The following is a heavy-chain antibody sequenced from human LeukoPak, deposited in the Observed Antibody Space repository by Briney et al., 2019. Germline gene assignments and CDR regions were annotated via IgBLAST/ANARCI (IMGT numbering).Heavy chain of an antibody. V-gene: IGHV4-59*01. CDR2: IYYSGST. J-gene: IGHJ4*02. Sequence: SETLSLTCTVSGGSINSYYWSWIRQPAGKGLEWIGYIYYSGSTNYNPSLKSRVTISVDTSKNQFSLKLSSVTAADTAVYYCARVAPGFPGKGTDYGADYWGQGTLVTVSS. CDR1: GGSINSYY. D-gene: IGHD4-17*01. CDR3: ARVAPGFPGKGTDYGADY.